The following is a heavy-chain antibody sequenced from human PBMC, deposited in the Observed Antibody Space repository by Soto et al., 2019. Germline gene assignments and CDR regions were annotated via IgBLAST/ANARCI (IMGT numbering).Heavy chain of an antibody. Sequence: GGSLRLSCAASGFTFSSYAMSWVRQAPGKGLEWVSTIRASGGTTYYADSVKGRFTISRDNSKNTLYLQMNSLRAEDTAVYYCARYFDRGKYYLDYWGQGTLVTVSS. V-gene: IGHV3-23*01. J-gene: IGHJ4*02. CDR1: GFTFSSYA. CDR2: IRASGGTT. D-gene: IGHD3-9*01. CDR3: ARYFDRGKYYLDY.